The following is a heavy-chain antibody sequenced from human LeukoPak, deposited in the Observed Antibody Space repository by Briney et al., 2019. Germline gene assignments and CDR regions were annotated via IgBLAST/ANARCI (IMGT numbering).Heavy chain of an antibody. CDR3: ARPGGYRTRYYFDY. D-gene: IGHD5-12*01. CDR1: AFTFSSYW. V-gene: IGHV3-74*01. J-gene: IGHJ4*02. CDR2: INIDVSST. Sequence: GGSLRLSCAASAFTFSSYWTHWVRQAPGKGLVWVSRINIDVSSTSYADSVKGRFTISRDNAKNTLYLQINSLRAEDTTVYYCARPGGYRTRYYFDYGCRGPVVTVTA.